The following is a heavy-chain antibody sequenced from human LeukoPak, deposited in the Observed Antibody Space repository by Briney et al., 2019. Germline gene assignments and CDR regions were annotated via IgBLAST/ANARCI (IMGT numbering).Heavy chain of an antibody. D-gene: IGHD6-19*01. Sequence: GGSLRLSCAASGFTFSSYSMNWVRQAPGKGLEWVSSISSSSSYIYYADSVKGRFTISRDNAKNSLYLQMNSLRAEDTAVYYCARELALAVACPHYWGQGTLVTVSS. J-gene: IGHJ4*02. V-gene: IGHV3-21*01. CDR2: ISSSSSYI. CDR1: GFTFSSYS. CDR3: ARELALAVACPHY.